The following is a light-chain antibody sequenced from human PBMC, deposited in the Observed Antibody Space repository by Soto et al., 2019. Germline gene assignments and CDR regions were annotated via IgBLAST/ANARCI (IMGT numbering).Light chain of an antibody. J-gene: IGKJ5*01. V-gene: IGKV3-11*01. CDR3: QQLSNWPPIT. CDR2: DAS. CDR1: QSVTSY. Sequence: EIVLTQSPATLSLSPGERATLSCRASQSVTSYLAWYQQKPGQAPRLLIYDASSRATGIPARFSGSGSGTDFTLTISSLEPEDFAVYYCQQLSNWPPITFGQGTRLEMK.